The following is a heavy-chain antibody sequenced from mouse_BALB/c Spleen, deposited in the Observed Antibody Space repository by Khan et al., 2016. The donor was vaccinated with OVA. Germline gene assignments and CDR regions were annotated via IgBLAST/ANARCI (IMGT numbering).Heavy chain of an antibody. D-gene: IGHD2-10*01. CDR2: IWSDGST. V-gene: IGHV2-6-1*01. J-gene: IGHJ4*01. Sequence: QVQLKESGPGLVAPSQSLSITCTISGFSLTTYGVHWIRQPPGKGLEWLVVIWSDGSTNYNSALISSLTISTDNSKSQVFLKMNSLQPDDTAMYFCARQPYYHYNIMDYWGQGTSVTVSS. CDR3: ARQPYYHYNIMDY. CDR1: GFSLTTYG.